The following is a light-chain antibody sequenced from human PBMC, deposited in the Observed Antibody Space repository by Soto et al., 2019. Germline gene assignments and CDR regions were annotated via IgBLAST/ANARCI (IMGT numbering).Light chain of an antibody. CDR2: AS. J-gene: IGKJ3*01. V-gene: IGKV3-20*01. Sequence: EIVLTQSPGTLSLSPGERATLSCRASQTVSDMYLAWYQQKPGQAPRLLIYASNRATGIPDRFSGSGSGTDVPLTIGRLEAEDFAVYYWQHYGTSALFGPGTKVNIK. CDR3: QHYGTSAL. CDR1: QTVSDMY.